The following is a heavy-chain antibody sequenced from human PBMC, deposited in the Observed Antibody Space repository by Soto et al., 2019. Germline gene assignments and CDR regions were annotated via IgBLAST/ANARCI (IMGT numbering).Heavy chain of an antibody. V-gene: IGHV3-23*01. CDR2: ISGSGGST. CDR3: ARRSSGWYFDY. Sequence: GGSLRLSCAASGFTFSSYAMNWVRQAPGKGLEWVSAISGSGGSTYYADSVKGRFTFTRDNSKNTLYLQMNSLRAEDTAVYYCARRSSGWYFDYWGQGTLVTVSS. J-gene: IGHJ4*02. CDR1: GFTFSSYA. D-gene: IGHD6-19*01.